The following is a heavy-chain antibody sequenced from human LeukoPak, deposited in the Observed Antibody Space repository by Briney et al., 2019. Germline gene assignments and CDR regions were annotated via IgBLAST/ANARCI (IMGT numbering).Heavy chain of an antibody. CDR3: ARMAGYSSSWVDY. CDR1: GGSISSYY. CDR2: IYYSGST. J-gene: IGHJ4*02. V-gene: IGHV4-59*01. D-gene: IGHD6-13*01. Sequence: SETLSLTCTVSGGSISSYYWSWIRQPPGKGLEWIGYIYYSGSTNYNPSLKSRVTISVDTSKNQFSLKLSSVTAADTAVYYCARMAGYSSSWVDYWGQGTLVTVSS.